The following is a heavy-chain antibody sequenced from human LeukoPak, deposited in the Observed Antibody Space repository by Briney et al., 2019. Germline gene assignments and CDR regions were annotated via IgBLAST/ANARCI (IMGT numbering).Heavy chain of an antibody. CDR1: RFTFSSYA. CDR2: ISGSGGST. V-gene: IGHV3-23*01. D-gene: IGHD3-3*01. CDR3: ATAGALLRFLEWFDY. Sequence: PGGSLRLSCAASRFTFSSYAMSWVRQAPGKGLEWVSAISGSGGSTYYADSVKGRFTISRDNSKNTLYLQMNSLRAEDTAVYYCATAGALLRFLEWFDYWGQGTLVTVSS. J-gene: IGHJ4*02.